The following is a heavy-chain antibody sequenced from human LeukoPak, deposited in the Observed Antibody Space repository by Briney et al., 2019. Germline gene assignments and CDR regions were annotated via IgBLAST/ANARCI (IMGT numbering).Heavy chain of an antibody. J-gene: IGHJ3*02. CDR2: FDPEDGET. D-gene: IGHD2-15*01. CDR3: ATLYCSGGSCYSGYAFDI. Sequence: ASVKVSCKVSGYTLTELSMHWVRQAPGKGLEWMGGFDPEDGETIYAQKFQGRVTMTEDTSTDTAYMELSSLRSEDTAVYCCATLYCSGGSCYSGYAFDIWGQGTMVTVSS. CDR1: GYTLTELS. V-gene: IGHV1-24*01.